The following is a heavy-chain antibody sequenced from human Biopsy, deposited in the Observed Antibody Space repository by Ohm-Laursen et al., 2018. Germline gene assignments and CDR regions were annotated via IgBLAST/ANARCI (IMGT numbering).Heavy chain of an antibody. D-gene: IGHD2-15*01. V-gene: IGHV4-34*01. CDR1: GKAFSDYQ. Sequence: TLSLTCAVFGKAFSDYQWSWIRQPPGKGLEWIGQINQAGTTNYNPSLKSRVSISADASKYEFSLRLASVTAADTAVYLCGNEVHGRDYWGLGAQVTVSS. J-gene: IGHJ4*02. CDR3: GNEVHGRDY. CDR2: INQAGTT.